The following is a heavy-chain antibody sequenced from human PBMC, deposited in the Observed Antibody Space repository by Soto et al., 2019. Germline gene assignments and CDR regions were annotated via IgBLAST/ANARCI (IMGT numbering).Heavy chain of an antibody. J-gene: IGHJ4*02. CDR3: ARDRVAERYYFDY. CDR1: RYTFTSYG. Sequence: ASVKASCKASRYTFTSYGMSWVRQAPGQGLEWMGWISAYNGNTNYAQKLQGRVTMTTDTSTSTAYMELRSLRSDDTAVYYCARDRVAERYYFDYWGQGTLVTVSS. V-gene: IGHV1-18*01. CDR2: ISAYNGNT. D-gene: IGHD2-15*01.